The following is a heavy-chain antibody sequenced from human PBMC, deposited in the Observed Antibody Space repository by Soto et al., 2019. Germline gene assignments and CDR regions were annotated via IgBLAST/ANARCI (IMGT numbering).Heavy chain of an antibody. CDR1: GFDFSTYA. CDR3: AKDWPGTSSVTSDF. V-gene: IGHV3-23*01. CDR2: IINSGATT. D-gene: IGHD4-17*01. J-gene: IGHJ4*02. Sequence: EVHLLESGGTLVQPGGSLRLSCAASGFDFSTYAMTWVRQAPGKGLEWVSGIINSGATTYYADSVKGRFTISRDNSRNMLYLQMNSLRVDDTAMYYCAKDWPGTSSVTSDFWGQGTLVTVSS.